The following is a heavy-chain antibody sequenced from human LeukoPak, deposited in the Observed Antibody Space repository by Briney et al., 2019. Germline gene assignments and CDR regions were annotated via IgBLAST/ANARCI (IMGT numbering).Heavy chain of an antibody. CDR1: GGSVSSYY. V-gene: IGHV4-4*07. D-gene: IGHD1-26*01. Sequence: PSETLSLTCTVSGGSVSSYYWSWIRQPAGKGLEWIGRIYSSGSTNYNPSLKSRVTMSVDTSKNQLSLKLTSVTAADTAVYYCARGVGPTTAQSTFDYWGQGALVTVSS. CDR3: ARGVGPTTAQSTFDY. J-gene: IGHJ4*02. CDR2: IYSSGST.